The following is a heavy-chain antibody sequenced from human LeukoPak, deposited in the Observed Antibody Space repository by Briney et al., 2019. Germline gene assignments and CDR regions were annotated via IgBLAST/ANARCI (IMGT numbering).Heavy chain of an antibody. J-gene: IGHJ5*02. CDR1: GFTFRSYA. CDR3: ARDPYGSGAENH. D-gene: IGHD3-10*01. CDR2: ISGSGGST. V-gene: IGHV3-23*01. Sequence: GGSLRLSCAVSGFTFRSYAMSWVRQAPGKGLEWVSAISGSGGSTYYADSVKGRFTISRDNSKNTLYLQMNSLRAEDTAVYYCARDPYGSGAENHWGQGTLVTVSS.